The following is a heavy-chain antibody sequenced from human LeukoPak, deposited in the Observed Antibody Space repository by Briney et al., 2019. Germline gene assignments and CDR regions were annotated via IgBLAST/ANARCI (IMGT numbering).Heavy chain of an antibody. D-gene: IGHD3-10*01. CDR2: IWYDGSNK. J-gene: IGHJ5*02. V-gene: IGHV3-33*06. Sequence: PGRSLRLSCAASGFTFSSFGMHWVRQAPGKGLEWMAVIWYDGSNKYYADSVKGRFTISRDNSKNTLYLQMNSLRAEDTAVYYCAKDTYGSGNWFDPWGQGTLVTVSS. CDR1: GFTFSSFG. CDR3: AKDTYGSGNWFDP.